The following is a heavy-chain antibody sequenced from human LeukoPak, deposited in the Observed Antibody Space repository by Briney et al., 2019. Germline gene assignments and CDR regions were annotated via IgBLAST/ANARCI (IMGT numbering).Heavy chain of an antibody. CDR3: ARAAGYYGMDV. CDR1: GGSISSGGYY. V-gene: IGHV4-39*07. CDR2: INHSGST. J-gene: IGHJ6*02. Sequence: PSETLSLTCTVSGGSISSGGYYWSWIRQPPGKGLEWIGEINHSGSTNYNPSLKSRVTISVDTSKNQFSLKLSSVTAADTAVYYCARAAGYYGMDVWGQGTTVTVSS.